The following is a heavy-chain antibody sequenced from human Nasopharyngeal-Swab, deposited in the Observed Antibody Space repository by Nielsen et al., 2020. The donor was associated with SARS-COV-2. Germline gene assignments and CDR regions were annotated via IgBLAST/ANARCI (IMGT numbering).Heavy chain of an antibody. V-gene: IGHV4-34*01. Sequence: SETLSLTCAVYGGSFSGYYWSWIRQPPGKGLEWIGEINHSGSTNYNPSLKSRVTISVDTSKNQFSLKLSSVTAADTAVHYCARVWITMVRGVIIETDESKYYFDYWGQGTLVTVSS. CDR1: GGSFSGYY. D-gene: IGHD3-10*01. CDR2: INHSGST. J-gene: IGHJ4*02. CDR3: ARVWITMVRGVIIETDESKYYFDY.